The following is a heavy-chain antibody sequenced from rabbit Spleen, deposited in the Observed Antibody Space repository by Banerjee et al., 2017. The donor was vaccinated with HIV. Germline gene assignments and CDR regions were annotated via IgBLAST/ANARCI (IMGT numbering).Heavy chain of an antibody. J-gene: IGHJ2*01. CDR1: GFSFSSINW. CDR3: ARNYVNVFDP. CDR2: IDSGDGDT. Sequence: QQQLEESGGGLVKPGGTLTLTCTASGFSFSSINWICWVRQAPGKGPEWIACIDSGDGDTDYATWAKGRFTISKTSSTTVTLRMTSLTAADTATYFCARNYVNVFDPWGPGTLVTVS. V-gene: IGHV1S45*01. D-gene: IGHD1-1*01.